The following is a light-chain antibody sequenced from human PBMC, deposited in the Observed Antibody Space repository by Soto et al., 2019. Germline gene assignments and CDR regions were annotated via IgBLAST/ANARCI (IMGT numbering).Light chain of an antibody. Sequence: QSVLAQPASVSGSPVQSITISCTGSSIDIGAYNYVSWFQQYPGKAPKFIISEVSNRPSGVSNRFSGSKSGTAASLTISGLQTEDEADYFCFSFTTDWTHVFGTGTKVTVL. V-gene: IGLV2-14*01. CDR3: FSFTTDWTHV. J-gene: IGLJ1*01. CDR1: SIDIGAYNY. CDR2: EVS.